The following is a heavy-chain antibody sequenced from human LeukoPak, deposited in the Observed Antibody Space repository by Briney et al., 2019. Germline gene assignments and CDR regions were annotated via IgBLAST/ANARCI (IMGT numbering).Heavy chain of an antibody. Sequence: PSETLSLTCTVSGGSISSGSYYWSWIRQPAGKGLEWIGRIYTSGSTNYNPSLKSRVTISVDTSKNQFSLKLSSVTAADTAVYYSARGRWLQPFDYWGQGTLVTVSS. D-gene: IGHD5-24*01. CDR3: ARGRWLQPFDY. J-gene: IGHJ4*02. CDR2: IYTSGST. V-gene: IGHV4-61*02. CDR1: GGSISSGSYY.